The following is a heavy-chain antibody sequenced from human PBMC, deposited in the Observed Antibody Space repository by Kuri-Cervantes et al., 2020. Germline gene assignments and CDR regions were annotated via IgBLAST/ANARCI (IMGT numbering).Heavy chain of an antibody. CDR2: MNPNSGNT. J-gene: IGHJ4*02. CDR3: ARDYSGSSWPFGFDY. Sequence: ASVKVSCKASGYTFTSYDIDWVRQATGQGLEWMGWMNPNSGNTGYAQKFQGRVTMTRNTSISTAYMELSSLRSDDTAVYYCARDYSGSSWPFGFDYWGQGTLVTVSS. CDR1: GYTFTSYD. V-gene: IGHV1-8*01. D-gene: IGHD6-13*01.